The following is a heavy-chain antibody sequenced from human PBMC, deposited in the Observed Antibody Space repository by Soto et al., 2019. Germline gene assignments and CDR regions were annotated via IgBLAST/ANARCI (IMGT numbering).Heavy chain of an antibody. CDR1: GGTFSSYA. V-gene: IGHV1-69*13. CDR2: IIPIFGTA. J-gene: IGHJ4*02. Sequence: SVKVSCKASGGTFSSYAISWVRQAPGQGLEWMGGIIPIFGTANYAQKFQGRVTITADESTSTAYMELSSLRSEDTAVYYCARDTTYYYDSSGYIPSYFDYWGQGTLVTVSS. D-gene: IGHD3-22*01. CDR3: ARDTTYYYDSSGYIPSYFDY.